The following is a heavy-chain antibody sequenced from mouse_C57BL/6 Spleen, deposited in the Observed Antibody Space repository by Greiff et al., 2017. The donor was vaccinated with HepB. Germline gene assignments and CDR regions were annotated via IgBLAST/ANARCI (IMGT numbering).Heavy chain of an antibody. CDR1: GYTFTSYW. CDR2: IDPNSGGT. CDR3: ARWEYYGSSPFDY. J-gene: IGHJ2*01. V-gene: IGHV1-72*01. Sequence: VQLQQSGAELVKPGASVKLSCKASGYTFTSYWMHWVKQRPGRGLERIGRIDPNSGGTKYNEKFKSKATLTVDKPSSTAYMQLSSLTSEDSAVYYCARWEYYGSSPFDYWGQGTTLTVSS. D-gene: IGHD1-1*01.